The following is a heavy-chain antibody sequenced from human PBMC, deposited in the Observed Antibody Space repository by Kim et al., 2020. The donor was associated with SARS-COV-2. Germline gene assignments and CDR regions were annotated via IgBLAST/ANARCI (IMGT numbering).Heavy chain of an antibody. CDR3: ARLGQLATSYWYFDL. J-gene: IGHJ2*01. CDR2: VYYSGNT. Sequence: SETLSLTCTVSGGSVSSTIYYWGWIRQPPGRGLEWIGTVYYSGNTWDNPSLKSRLTMSVDTSKNHFSLRLTSVTAADTAVYYCARLGQLATSYWYFDLWGRGTLLTVSS. D-gene: IGHD6-6*01. V-gene: IGHV4-39*02. CDR1: GGSVSSTIYY.